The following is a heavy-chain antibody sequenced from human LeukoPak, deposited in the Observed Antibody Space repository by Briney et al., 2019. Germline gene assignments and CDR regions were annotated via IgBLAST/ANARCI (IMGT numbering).Heavy chain of an antibody. Sequence: SETLSLTCTVSGGSISSYYWSWIRQPPGKGLEWIGYIYYSGSTNYNPSLKSRVTISVDTSKNQFFLKLSSVTAADTAVYYCARASGTSWFDPWGQGTLVTVSS. J-gene: IGHJ5*02. D-gene: IGHD3-10*01. CDR3: ARASGTSWFDP. CDR2: IYYSGST. V-gene: IGHV4-59*01. CDR1: GGSISSYY.